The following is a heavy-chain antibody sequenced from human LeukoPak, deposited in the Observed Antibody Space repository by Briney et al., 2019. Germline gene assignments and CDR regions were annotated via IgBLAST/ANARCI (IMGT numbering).Heavy chain of an antibody. CDR2: INTNTGNP. J-gene: IGHJ6*02. CDR3: ARDTYSSSWYWYGLDV. D-gene: IGHD6-13*01. Sequence: ASVKVSCKASVYTFTSYAMNWVRQAPRQGLEWMGWINTNTGNPTYAQGFTGRFVFSLDTSVSTAYLQISSLKAEDTAVYYCARDTYSSSWYWYGLDVWGQGTTVTVSS. V-gene: IGHV7-4-1*02. CDR1: VYTFTSYA.